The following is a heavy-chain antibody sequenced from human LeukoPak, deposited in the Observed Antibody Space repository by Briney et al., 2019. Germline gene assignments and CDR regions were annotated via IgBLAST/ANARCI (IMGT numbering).Heavy chain of an antibody. CDR2: IWYDGSNK. J-gene: IGHJ4*02. CDR1: GFTFSSYG. D-gene: IGHD3-16*02. Sequence: GGSLRLSCAASGFTFSSYGMHWVRQAPGKGLEWVAVIWYDGSNKYYADSVKGRFTISRDNSKNTLCLQMNSLRAEDTAVYYCARPTSYDYVWGSYRLDYWGQGTLVTVSS. CDR3: ARPTSYDYVWGSYRLDY. V-gene: IGHV3-33*01.